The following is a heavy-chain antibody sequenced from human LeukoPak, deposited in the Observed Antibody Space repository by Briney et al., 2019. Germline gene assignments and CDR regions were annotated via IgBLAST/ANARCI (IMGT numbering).Heavy chain of an antibody. V-gene: IGHV3-48*03. CDR3: ARGGPDYGDYGDY. CDR2: ISSSGSTV. J-gene: IGHJ4*02. D-gene: IGHD4-17*01. Sequence: PGGSLRLSCAASGFTFSSYEMIWVRQAPGKGLEWVSYISSSGSTVYYADSVKGRFTISRDNAKNSLYLQMNSLRAEDTAVYYCARGGPDYGDYGDYWGQGTLVTVSS. CDR1: GFTFSSYE.